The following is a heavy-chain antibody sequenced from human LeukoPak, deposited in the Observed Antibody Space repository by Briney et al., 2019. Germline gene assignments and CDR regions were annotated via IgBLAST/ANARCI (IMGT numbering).Heavy chain of an antibody. J-gene: IGHJ5*02. D-gene: IGHD6-19*01. CDR3: VRRQQTSGWGPLNWFDP. CDR1: GFTFSTSA. Sequence: PGGSLRLSCAAFGFTFSTSAMNWVRQAPGKGLEWVSHISGSGDDTQYADSVKGPFPISRDNSKDTLYLQMNLLRGDDTAVYYCVRRQQTSGWGPLNWFDPWGQGTLVAVSS. V-gene: IGHV3-23*01. CDR2: ISGSGDDT.